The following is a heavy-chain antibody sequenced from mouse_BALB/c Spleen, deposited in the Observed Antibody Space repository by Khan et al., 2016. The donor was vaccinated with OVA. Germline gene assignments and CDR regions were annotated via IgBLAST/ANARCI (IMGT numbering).Heavy chain of an antibody. CDR3: SRGSSSAMDY. J-gene: IGHJ4*01. CDR2: IYTYTGEP. Sequence: QIQLVQSGPELKKPGETVKISCKASGYTFTNYGMHWVQQAPGKGLKWMGWIYTYTGEPTYADDFKGRFAFSLESSASTAFLQITNLTNDDTATXFCSRGSSSAMDYWGQGTSVTVSS. CDR1: GYTFTNYG. V-gene: IGHV9-3-1*01. D-gene: IGHD1-1*01.